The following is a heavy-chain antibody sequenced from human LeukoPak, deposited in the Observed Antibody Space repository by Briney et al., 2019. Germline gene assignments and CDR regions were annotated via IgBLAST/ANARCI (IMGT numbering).Heavy chain of an antibody. V-gene: IGHV1-2*02. CDR1: GYTFTGYY. J-gene: IGHJ3*02. CDR2: INPNSGGT. Sequence: ASVKVPCKASGYTFTGYYMHWVRQAPGQGLEWMGWINPNSGGTNYAQKFQGRVTMTRDTSISTAYMELSRLRSDDTAVYYCARDLRVRATDAFDIWGQGTMVTVSS. CDR3: ARDLRVRATDAFDI. D-gene: IGHD3-10*01.